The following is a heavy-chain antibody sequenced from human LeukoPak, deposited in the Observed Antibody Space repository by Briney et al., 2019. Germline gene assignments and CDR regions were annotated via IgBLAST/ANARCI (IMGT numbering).Heavy chain of an antibody. Sequence: GGSLRLSCAASGFTFSSYAMSWVRQAPGKGLEWVSAIGGSGGRTYYADSAKGRFTISRDNAKNSLYLQMNSLRAEDTAVYYCAKSQGTMVRGVMDVWGKGTTVTISS. CDR1: GFTFSSYA. D-gene: IGHD3-10*01. CDR2: IGGSGGRT. V-gene: IGHV3-23*01. J-gene: IGHJ6*04. CDR3: AKSQGTMVRGVMDV.